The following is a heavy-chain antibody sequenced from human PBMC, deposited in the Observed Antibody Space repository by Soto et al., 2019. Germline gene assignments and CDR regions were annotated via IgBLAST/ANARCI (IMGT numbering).Heavy chain of an antibody. D-gene: IGHD6-19*01. Sequence: GGSLRLSCAASGFTFSSYAMHWVRQAPGKGLEWVAVMSYDGSNKYYADSVKGRFTISRDNSKNTLYLQMNSLRAEDTAVYYCARDKSPYSSGWHNRHFEYWGQGTLVTLSS. V-gene: IGHV3-30-3*01. CDR3: ARDKSPYSSGWHNRHFEY. CDR1: GFTFSSYA. CDR2: MSYDGSNK. J-gene: IGHJ4*02.